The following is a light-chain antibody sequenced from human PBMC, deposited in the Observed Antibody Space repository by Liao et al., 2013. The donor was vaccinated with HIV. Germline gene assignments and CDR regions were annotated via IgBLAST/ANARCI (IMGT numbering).Light chain of an antibody. CDR3: QAWDSSTAV. CDR2: QDT. Sequence: SYVLTQPPSVSVAPGKTARITCGTNNIGSKSVHWYQQKPGQSPVLVIYQDTRRPSGIPERFSGSNSGNTATLTISGAQAMDEADYYCQAWDSSTAVFGTGTKVTVL. J-gene: IGLJ1*01. V-gene: IGLV3-21*01. CDR1: NIGSKS.